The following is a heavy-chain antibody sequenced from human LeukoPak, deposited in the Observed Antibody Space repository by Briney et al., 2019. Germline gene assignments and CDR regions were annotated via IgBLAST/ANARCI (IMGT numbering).Heavy chain of an antibody. V-gene: IGHV3-48*01. CDR1: GFTFSSYS. CDR3: ARRKYYYGSGSYYPLGYYYYMDV. D-gene: IGHD3-10*01. J-gene: IGHJ6*03. Sequence: GGSLRFSCAASGFTFSSYSMNRVRQAPGKGLEWVSYISSSSSNIYYADSVKGRFTISRDTAKNSLYLQMNSLRAEDTAVYYCARRKYYYGSGSYYPLGYYYYMDVWGKGTTVTVSS. CDR2: ISSSSSNI.